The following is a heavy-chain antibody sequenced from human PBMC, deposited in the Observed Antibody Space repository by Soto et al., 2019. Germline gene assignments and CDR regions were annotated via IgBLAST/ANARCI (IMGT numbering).Heavy chain of an antibody. CDR3: ARDLGRFHTVTVDY. CDR1: GFTFSSYA. Sequence: QVQLVESGGGVVQPGRSLRLSCAASGFTFSSYAMHWVRQAPGKGLEWVAVISYDGSNKYYADSVKGRFTISRDNSKNTLYLQMNSLRAEDTAVYYCARDLGRFHTVTVDYWGQGTLVTVSS. CDR2: ISYDGSNK. D-gene: IGHD4-17*01. J-gene: IGHJ4*02. V-gene: IGHV3-30-3*01.